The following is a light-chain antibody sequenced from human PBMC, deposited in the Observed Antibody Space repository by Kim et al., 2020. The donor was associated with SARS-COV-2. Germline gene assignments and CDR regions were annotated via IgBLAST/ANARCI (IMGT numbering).Light chain of an antibody. CDR1: KLGEKY. V-gene: IGLV3-1*01. CDR3: QVWDSTTTV. J-gene: IGLJ2*01. Sequence: SVSPGQTASITCSGDKLGEKYVCWYQQRPGRAPVVVIYQDTNRPSGIPERFSGSNSGNTATLTISGTQAMDEADYYCQVWDSTTTVFGGGTQLTVL. CDR2: QDT.